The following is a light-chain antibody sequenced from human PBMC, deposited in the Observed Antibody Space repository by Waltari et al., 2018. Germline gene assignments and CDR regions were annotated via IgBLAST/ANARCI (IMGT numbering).Light chain of an antibody. CDR2: EVS. Sequence: QSALTQPASVSGSPGQSITISCTGTSSDVVGYNSVSWYQQHPGKAPKLMIYEVSNRPSGLSNRFSGSKSGNTASLTISGLQAEDEADYYCSSYTTSSTVVFGGGTKLTVL. CDR1: SSDVVGYNS. CDR3: SSYTTSSTVV. J-gene: IGLJ3*02. V-gene: IGLV2-14*01.